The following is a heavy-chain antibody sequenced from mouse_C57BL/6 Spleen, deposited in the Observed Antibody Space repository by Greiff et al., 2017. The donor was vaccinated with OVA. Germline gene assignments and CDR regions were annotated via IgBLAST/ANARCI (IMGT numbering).Heavy chain of an antibody. V-gene: IGHV1-64*01. J-gene: IGHJ3*01. CDR1: GYTFTSYW. D-gene: IGHD2-4*01. Sequence: VQLQQPGAELVKPGASVKLSCKASGYTFTSYWMHWVKQRPGQGLEWIGMIHPNGGSTNYNEKFKSKATLTVDKSSSTAYMQLSSLTSEDSAVYYCARSRYDYDGDWFAYWGQGTLVTVSA. CDR3: ARSRYDYDGDWFAY. CDR2: IHPNGGST.